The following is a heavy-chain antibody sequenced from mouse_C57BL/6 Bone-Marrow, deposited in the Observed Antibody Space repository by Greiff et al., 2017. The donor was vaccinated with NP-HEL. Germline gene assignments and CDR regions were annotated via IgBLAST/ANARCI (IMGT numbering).Heavy chain of an antibody. CDR2: IYPGDGDT. CDR3: ARHYYGSSDY. D-gene: IGHD1-1*01. Sequence: VKLMESGPELVKPGASVKISCKASGYAFSSSWMNWVKQRPGKGLEWIGRIYPGDGDTNYNGKFKGKATLTADKSSSTAYMQLSSLTSEDSAVYFCARHYYGSSDYWGQGTTLTVSS. V-gene: IGHV1-82*01. J-gene: IGHJ2*01. CDR1: GYAFSSSW.